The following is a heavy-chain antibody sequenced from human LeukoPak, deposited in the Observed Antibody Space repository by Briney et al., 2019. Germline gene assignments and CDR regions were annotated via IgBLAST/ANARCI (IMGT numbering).Heavy chain of an antibody. CDR1: GGSITTYS. CDR3: ARGGWLPPTGFDY. D-gene: IGHD5-24*01. CDR2: IYYSGST. V-gene: IGHV4-59*01. J-gene: IGHJ4*02. Sequence: SETLSLTCTVSGGSITTYSWSWIRQPPGNGLEWIANIYYSGSTNINPSLKNRVTISGDTSKNQFSLKLSSVTAADTAVYYCARGGWLPPTGFDYWGQGTLVTVPS.